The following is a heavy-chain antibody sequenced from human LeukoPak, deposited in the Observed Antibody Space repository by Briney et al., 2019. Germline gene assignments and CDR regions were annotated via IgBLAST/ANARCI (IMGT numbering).Heavy chain of an antibody. J-gene: IGHJ3*02. CDR2: ISYDGSNK. V-gene: IGHV3-30*03. CDR3: ARVGIFGVADDAFDI. CDR1: GFTFSSYG. D-gene: IGHD3-3*01. Sequence: GRSLRLSCAASGFTFSSYGMHWVRQAPGKGLEWVAVISYDGSNKYYADSVKGRFTISRDNSKNTLYLQMNSLRAEDTAVYYCARVGIFGVADDAFDIWGQGTMVTVSS.